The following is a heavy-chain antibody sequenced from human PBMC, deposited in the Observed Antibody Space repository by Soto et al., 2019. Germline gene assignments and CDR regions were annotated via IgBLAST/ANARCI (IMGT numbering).Heavy chain of an antibody. D-gene: IGHD3-16*01. Sequence: PGGSLRLSCAASGFTFSSYWMSWVRQAPGKGLEWVANIKQDGSEKYYVDSVKGRFTISRDNAKNSLYLQMNSLRAEDTAVYYCAREPRYDYVWGSCLEYWGQGTLVTASS. J-gene: IGHJ4*02. CDR2: IKQDGSEK. CDR1: GFTFSSYW. CDR3: AREPRYDYVWGSCLEY. V-gene: IGHV3-7*01.